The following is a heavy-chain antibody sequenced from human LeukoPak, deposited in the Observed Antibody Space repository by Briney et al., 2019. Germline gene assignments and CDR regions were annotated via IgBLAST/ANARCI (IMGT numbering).Heavy chain of an antibody. V-gene: IGHV3-7*01. CDR1: GFTFSSYW. D-gene: IGHD6-13*01. CDR3: ASYSSSWYYFDY. CDR2: IKQDGSEK. Sequence: PGGSLRLSCAASGFTFSSYWMSWVRQAPGKGLEWVANIKQDGSEKYYVDSVKGRFTISRDNAKNSLYLQMNSLRAEDTAVYYYASYSSSWYYFDYWGQGTLVTVSS. J-gene: IGHJ4*02.